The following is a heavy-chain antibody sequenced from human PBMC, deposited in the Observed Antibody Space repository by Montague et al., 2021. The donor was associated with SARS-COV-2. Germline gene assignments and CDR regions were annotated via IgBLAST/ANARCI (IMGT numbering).Heavy chain of an antibody. D-gene: IGHD3-3*01. J-gene: IGHJ6*02. Sequence: SETLSLTCTVSGGSISPYYWSWIRQSPGKGLECIVYTSYSGSTDYNPSLKSRVTISIDTSKNQFSLKLSSLTAADTAVYYCARWGEYYDSTVYYYAMDVWGQGTTVTVSS. CDR1: GGSISPYY. CDR3: ARWGEYYDSTVYYYAMDV. CDR2: TSYSGST. V-gene: IGHV4-59*12.